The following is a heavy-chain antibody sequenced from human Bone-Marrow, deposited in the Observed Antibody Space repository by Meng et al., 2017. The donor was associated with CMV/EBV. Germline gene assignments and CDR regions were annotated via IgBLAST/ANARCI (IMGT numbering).Heavy chain of an antibody. CDR2: INPSGGST. J-gene: IGHJ3*02. V-gene: IGHV1-46*01. D-gene: IGHD2-2*01. CDR1: GGTFTSYY. Sequence: ASVKVSCKASGGTFTSYYMHWVRQAPGQGLEWMGIINPSGGSTSYAQKFQGRVTMTRDTSTSTVYMELSSLRSEDTAVYYCARGSVVVPAAILNAFDIWGQGTRVTVSS. CDR3: ARGSVVVPAAILNAFDI.